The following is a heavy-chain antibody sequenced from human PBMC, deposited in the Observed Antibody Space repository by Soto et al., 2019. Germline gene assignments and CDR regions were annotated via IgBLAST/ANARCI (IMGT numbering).Heavy chain of an antibody. CDR1: GGSISSSNW. J-gene: IGHJ5*02. D-gene: IGHD3-10*01. CDR2: IYHSGST. V-gene: IGHV4-4*02. Sequence: QVQLQESGPGLVKPSGTLSLTCAVSGGSISSSNWWSWVRQPPGKGLEWIGEIYHSGSTNYNPSLQSRVTIAVDTSKNQSSLKLSSVTAADTAVYYCARDYMVRGVMRWFDPWGQGTLVSVSS. CDR3: ARDYMVRGVMRWFDP.